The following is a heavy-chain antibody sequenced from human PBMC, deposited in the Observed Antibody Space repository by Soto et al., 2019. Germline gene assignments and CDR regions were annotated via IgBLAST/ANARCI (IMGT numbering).Heavy chain of an antibody. Sequence: GESLKISCKGSGYSFTSYWISWVRQMPGKGLEWMGRIDPSDSYTNYSPSFQGHVTISADKSISTAYLQWSSLKASDTAMYYCARCVDRSSTSCYRRAFDIWRQGTMVTVSS. CDR1: GYSFTSYW. D-gene: IGHD2-2*02. CDR2: IDPSDSYT. V-gene: IGHV5-10-1*01. J-gene: IGHJ3*02. CDR3: ARCVDRSSTSCYRRAFDI.